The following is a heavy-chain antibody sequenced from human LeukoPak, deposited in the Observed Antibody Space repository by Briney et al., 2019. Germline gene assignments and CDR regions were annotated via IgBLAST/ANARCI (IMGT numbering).Heavy chain of an antibody. CDR1: GGSISSSNW. D-gene: IGHD2-15*01. Sequence: PSETLSLTCAVSGGSISSSNWWSWVRQPPGKGLEWIGEIYHSGSTNYNPSLKSRVTISVDKSKNQFSLNLSSVTAADTAVYYCARSLYCTGGSCYLLYWGQGTLVTVSS. J-gene: IGHJ4*02. CDR2: IYHSGST. CDR3: ARSLYCTGGSCYLLY. V-gene: IGHV4-4*02.